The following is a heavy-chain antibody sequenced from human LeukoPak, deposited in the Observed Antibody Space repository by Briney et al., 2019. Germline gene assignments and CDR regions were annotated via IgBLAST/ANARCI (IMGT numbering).Heavy chain of an antibody. CDR2: ISYDGSNK. CDR3: AKARVVYYGMDV. CDR1: GFTFSSYG. J-gene: IGHJ6*02. V-gene: IGHV3-30*18. Sequence: PGGSLRLSCEASGFTFSSYGMHWVRQAPGKGPEWVAVISYDGSNKYYGDSVKGRFTVSGANFKNTLYLQMNTLRAEDTAVYYCAKARVVYYGMDVWGQGTTVTVSS.